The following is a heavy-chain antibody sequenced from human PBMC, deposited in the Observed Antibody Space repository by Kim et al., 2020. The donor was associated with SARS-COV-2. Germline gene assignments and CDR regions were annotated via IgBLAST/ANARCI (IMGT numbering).Heavy chain of an antibody. CDR3: ARPSRVDCSSTSCYWGGYYYYYGMDV. CDR1: GYSFTSYW. J-gene: IGHJ6*02. CDR2: IYPGDSDT. D-gene: IGHD2-2*01. Sequence: GESLKISCKGSGYSFTSYWIGWVRQMPGKGLEWMGIIYPGDSDTRYSPSFQGQVTISADKSISTAYLQWSSLKASDTAMYYCARPSRVDCSSTSCYWGGYYYYYGMDVWGQGTTVTVSS. V-gene: IGHV5-51*01.